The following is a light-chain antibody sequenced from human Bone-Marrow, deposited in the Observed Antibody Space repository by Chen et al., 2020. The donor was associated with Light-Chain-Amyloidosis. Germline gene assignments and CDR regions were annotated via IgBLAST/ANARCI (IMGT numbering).Light chain of an antibody. CDR1: SRDVGSYNL. CDR2: EGS. J-gene: IGLJ3*02. CDR3: CSYAGSSTWV. Sequence: QSALTQPASVSGSPGQSITISCTGTSRDVGSYNLVSWYQQHPGKAPKLMIYEGSKRPSGVSNRCAGSKYGNTASLTSSGLQAEDEADYYCCSYAGSSTWVFGGGTKLTVL. V-gene: IGLV2-23*01.